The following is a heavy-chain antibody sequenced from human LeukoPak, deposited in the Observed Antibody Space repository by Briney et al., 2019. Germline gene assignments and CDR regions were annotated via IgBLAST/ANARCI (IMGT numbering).Heavy chain of an antibody. CDR2: ISGSGGST. J-gene: IGHJ4*02. D-gene: IGHD1-26*01. V-gene: IGHV3-23*01. Sequence: GGSLRLSCAASGFTFSNSAMSWVRQAPGKGLEWVSAISGSGGSTYYADSVKGRFTISRDNSNNTLYLQVNSLRAEDTAVYYCTGATESYWGQGTLVTVSS. CDR3: TGATESY. CDR1: GFTFSNSA.